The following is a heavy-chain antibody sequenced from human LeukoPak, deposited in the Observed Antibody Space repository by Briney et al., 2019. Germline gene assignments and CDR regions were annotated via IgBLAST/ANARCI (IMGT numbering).Heavy chain of an antibody. CDR2: IKSKTDGGTT. CDR1: GFTFSNAW. V-gene: IGHV3-15*01. Sequence: GGSLRLSCGASGFTFSNAWMSWVRQAPGKGLEWVGRIKSKTDGGTTDYTAPVKGRFTISRDDSEDTLYLQMNSLRAEDTAVYYCAKTKRGGYSGYFFDYWGQGTLVTVSS. D-gene: IGHD1-26*01. J-gene: IGHJ4*02. CDR3: AKTKRGGYSGYFFDY.